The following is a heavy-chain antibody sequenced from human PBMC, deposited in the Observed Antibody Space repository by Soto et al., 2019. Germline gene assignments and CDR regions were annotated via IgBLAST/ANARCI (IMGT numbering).Heavy chain of an antibody. Sequence: QVQLVQSGAEVKKPGASVKVSCKASGYTFTSYGISWVRQAPGQGLEWMGWISAYNGNTNYAQKLQGRVTMTTDTSMSPAHMELRTPRSDGPAVYYCARVKHSPPSSYFYGMDVWGQGTTVTVSS. CDR2: ISAYNGNT. CDR3: ARVKHSPPSSYFYGMDV. D-gene: IGHD5-18*01. J-gene: IGHJ6*02. V-gene: IGHV1-18*01. CDR1: GYTFTSYG.